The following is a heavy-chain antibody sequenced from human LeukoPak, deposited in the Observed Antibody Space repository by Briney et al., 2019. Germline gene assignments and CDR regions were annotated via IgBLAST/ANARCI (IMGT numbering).Heavy chain of an antibody. CDR1: GGSISSGGHY. V-gene: IGHV4-31*03. D-gene: IGHD3-3*01. J-gene: IGHJ4*02. CDR2: IYYSGST. Sequence: SQTLSLTCTVSGGSISSGGHYWSWIRQHPGKGLEWIGYIYYSGSTYYNPSLKSRVTISVDTSKNQFSLKLSSVTAADTAVYYCARERRFWSGYYFDYWGQGTLVTVSS. CDR3: ARERRFWSGYYFDY.